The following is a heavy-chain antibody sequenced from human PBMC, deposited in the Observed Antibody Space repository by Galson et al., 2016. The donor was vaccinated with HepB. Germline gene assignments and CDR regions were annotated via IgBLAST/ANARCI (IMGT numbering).Heavy chain of an antibody. V-gene: IGHV3-30*12. D-gene: IGHD6-19*01. Sequence: SLRLSCAASGFTLTSYGMHWVRQAPGKGLEWVAVISYDGTKKYYADSVKGRFTISRDNSNYTLYLQMNSLRVEDTAVYYCARPPNTAVADPFESWGQGTVVTVSS. CDR2: ISYDGTKK. CDR3: ARPPNTAVADPFES. CDR1: GFTLTSYG. J-gene: IGHJ4*02.